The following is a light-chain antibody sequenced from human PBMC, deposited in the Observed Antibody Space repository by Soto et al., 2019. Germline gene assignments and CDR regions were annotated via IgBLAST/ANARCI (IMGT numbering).Light chain of an antibody. CDR2: DAS. CDR1: QSVGSK. J-gene: IGKJ1*01. Sequence: EILMTQSPATLAASPGERATLSCRVSQSVGSKLAWYQQKPGQPPRLVMFDASIRATGVPARFSGGGSGTEFTLPFSRLQSEDFALYSCQQYAKWPPTTFGQGTKVEIK. V-gene: IGKV3-15*01. CDR3: QQYAKWPPTT.